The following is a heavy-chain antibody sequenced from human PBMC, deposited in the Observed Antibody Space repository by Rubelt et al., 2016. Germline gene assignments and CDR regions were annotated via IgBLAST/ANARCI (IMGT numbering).Heavy chain of an antibody. V-gene: IGHV2-5*02. CDR3: ARTRTLYWYFDI. J-gene: IGHJ2*01. D-gene: IGHD2-2*01. Sequence: QITLKESGPTLVKPTQTLTLTCTFSGFSLTTRGVGVGWIRQPPGKALEWLAFIYWDDTKHYSPSLKSRLTITKDTSKNQVVLIMTNMDPVDTATYYCARTRTLYWYFDIWGRGTLGTVSS. CDR1: GFSLTTRGVG. CDR2: IYWDDTK.